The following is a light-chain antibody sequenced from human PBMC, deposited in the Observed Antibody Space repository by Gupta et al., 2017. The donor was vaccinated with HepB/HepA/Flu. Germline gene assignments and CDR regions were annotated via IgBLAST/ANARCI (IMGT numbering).Light chain of an antibody. CDR2: YKSDSDN. Sequence: QAVLTQPSSLSASPGASASLTCTLRSGINVATPWIYWYQQKPGSPPQYLLRYKSDSDNHQGSGVPSRFSGSKDASANAGILLISGLQSEDDSYYYCMIWQPSGVLFGGGTKLTVL. J-gene: IGLJ2*01. V-gene: IGLV5-45*02. CDR1: SGINVATPW. CDR3: MIWQPSGVL.